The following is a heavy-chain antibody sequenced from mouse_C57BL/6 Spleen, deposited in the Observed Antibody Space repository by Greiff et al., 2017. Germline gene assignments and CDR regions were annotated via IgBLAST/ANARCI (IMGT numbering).Heavy chain of an antibody. CDR1: GFTFSSYG. CDR3: ARLGSSTAWFAY. J-gene: IGHJ3*01. CDR2: ISSGGSYT. D-gene: IGHD1-1*01. V-gene: IGHV5-6*01. Sequence: EVKVVESGGDLVKPGGSLKLSCAASGFTFSSYGMSWVRQTPDKRLEWVATISSGGSYTYYPDSVKGRFTISRDNAKNTLYLQMSSLKSEDTAMYYCARLGSSTAWFAYWGQGTLVTVSA.